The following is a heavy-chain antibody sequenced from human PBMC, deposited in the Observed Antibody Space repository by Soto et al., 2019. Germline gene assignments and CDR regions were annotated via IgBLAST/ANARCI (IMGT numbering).Heavy chain of an antibody. CDR1: GGTFSSYA. CDR2: IIPIFGTA. J-gene: IGHJ4*02. CDR3: ARSEYSSSSFTSYFDY. Sequence: GASVKVSCKASGGTFSSYAISWVRQAPGQGLGWMGGIIPIFGTANYAQKFRGRVTITADESTSTAYMELSSLRSEDTAVYYCARSEYSSSSFTSYFDYWGQGTLVTVSS. V-gene: IGHV1-69*13. D-gene: IGHD6-6*01.